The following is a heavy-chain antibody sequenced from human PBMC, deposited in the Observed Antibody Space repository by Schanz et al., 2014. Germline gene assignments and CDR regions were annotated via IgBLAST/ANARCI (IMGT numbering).Heavy chain of an antibody. V-gene: IGHV1-18*01. Sequence: QVQLVQSGAEVKKPGSSVKVSCKASGGTFSSYAFSWVRQAPGQGLEWMGWISAYTNNTNYAQKVQGRVTLTTDTSTSTAYMELSSLKSEDTAVYYCARGPLGTSPWGQGTLVTVSS. CDR2: ISAYTNNT. D-gene: IGHD5-12*01. J-gene: IGHJ5*02. CDR1: GGTFSSYA. CDR3: ARGPLGTSP.